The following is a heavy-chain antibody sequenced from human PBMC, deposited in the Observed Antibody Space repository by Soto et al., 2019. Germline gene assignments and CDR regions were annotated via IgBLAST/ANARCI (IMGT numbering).Heavy chain of an antibody. CDR3: ARGYCSGGSCYYYYGMDV. CDR1: GFTFSSYY. D-gene: IGHD2-15*01. Sequence: PGGSLRLSCAASGFTFSSYYMHWVRQATGKGLEWVSAIDSAGDTFYPGSVKGRFTISRENGKNSLYLQMNSLRAEDTAVYYCARGYCSGGSCYYYYGMDVWGQGTTVTVSS. V-gene: IGHV3-13*01. J-gene: IGHJ6*02. CDR2: IDSAGDT.